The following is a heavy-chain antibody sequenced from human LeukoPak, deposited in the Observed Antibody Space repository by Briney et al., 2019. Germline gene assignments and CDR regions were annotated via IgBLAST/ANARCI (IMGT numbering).Heavy chain of an antibody. CDR1: GYTFTDYY. V-gene: IGHV1-2*02. CDR2: INPNNSGT. D-gene: IGHD3-10*01. J-gene: IGHJ4*02. Sequence: EASVKVSCKASGYTFTDYYIHWVRQAPGQGLEWMAWINPNNSGTIYTQKFQGRVTMTRDTSISTAYMELSGLRSDDTAIYYCARDLGGGSDYWGQGTVVTVSS. CDR3: ARDLGGGSDY.